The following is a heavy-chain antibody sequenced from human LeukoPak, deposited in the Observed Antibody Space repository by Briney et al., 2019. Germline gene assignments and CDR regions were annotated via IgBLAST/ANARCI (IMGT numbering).Heavy chain of an antibody. CDR2: IRSKAYGGTT. CDR3: TRDGDTAMVDGLDY. Sequence: PGGSLRLSRTASGFTFGDYAMSWVRQAPGKGLEWVGFIRSKAYGGTTEYAASVKGRFTISRDDSKSIAYLQMNSLKTEDTAVYYCTRDGDTAMVDGLDYWGQGTLVTVSS. V-gene: IGHV3-49*04. D-gene: IGHD5-18*01. J-gene: IGHJ4*02. CDR1: GFTFGDYA.